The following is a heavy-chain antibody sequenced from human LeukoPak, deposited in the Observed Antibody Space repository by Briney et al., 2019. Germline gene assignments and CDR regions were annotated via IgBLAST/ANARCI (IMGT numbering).Heavy chain of an antibody. D-gene: IGHD3-10*01. CDR2: INPSGGST. Sequence: GASVKVSCKASGYTFTSYYMHWVRQAPGQGLEWMGIINPSGGSTSYAQKFQGRVTMTRDTSTSTVYMELSSLRSEDTAVYYCAAAEYYYGSGSYYNEGSFDYWGQGTPVTVSS. J-gene: IGHJ4*02. CDR1: GYTFTSYY. V-gene: IGHV1-46*01. CDR3: AAAEYYYGSGSYYNEGSFDY.